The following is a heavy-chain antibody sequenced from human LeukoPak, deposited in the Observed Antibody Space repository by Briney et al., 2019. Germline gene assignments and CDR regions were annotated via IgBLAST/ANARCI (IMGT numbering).Heavy chain of an antibody. CDR3: ARGEGGGPVGAFDI. CDR2: INSDGSST. Sequence: GGSLRLSCAASGFTFSSYWMHWVRQAPGKGLVWVSRINSDGSSTSYADSVKGRFTISRDNAKNTLYLQMNSLRAEDTAVYYCARGEGGGPVGAFDIWGQGTMVTVSS. CDR1: GFTFSSYW. D-gene: IGHD1-26*01. V-gene: IGHV3-74*01. J-gene: IGHJ3*02.